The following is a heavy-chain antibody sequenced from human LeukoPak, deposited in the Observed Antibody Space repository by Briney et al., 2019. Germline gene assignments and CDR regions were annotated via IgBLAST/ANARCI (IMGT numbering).Heavy chain of an antibody. CDR2: ISWNSGSI. J-gene: IGHJ6*02. D-gene: IGHD1-26*01. V-gene: IGHV3-9*01. Sequence: GGSLRLSCAASGFTFDDYAMHWVRQAPGKGLEWVSGISWNSGSIGYADSVKGRFTISRDNAKNSLYPQMNSLRAEDTALYYCAKEASGSYYYYYYGMDVWGQGTTVTVSS. CDR3: AKEASGSYYYYYYGMDV. CDR1: GFTFDDYA.